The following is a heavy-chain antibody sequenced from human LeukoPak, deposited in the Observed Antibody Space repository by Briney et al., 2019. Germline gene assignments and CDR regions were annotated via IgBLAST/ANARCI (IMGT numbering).Heavy chain of an antibody. CDR1: GFTASSNY. V-gene: IGHV3-23*01. CDR3: AIRKQQVVPPRAYPYYYGMDV. D-gene: IGHD6-13*01. Sequence: GGSLRLSCAASGFTASSNYMSWVRQAPGKGLEWVSAISGSGYSTYYADSVKGRFTISRDKSKNTLYLLMISLRAEDTAVYYCAIRKQQVVPPRAYPYYYGMDVWGQGTTVTVSS. J-gene: IGHJ6*02. CDR2: ISGSGYST.